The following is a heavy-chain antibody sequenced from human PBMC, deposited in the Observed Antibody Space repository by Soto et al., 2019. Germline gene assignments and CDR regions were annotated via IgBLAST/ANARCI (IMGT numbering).Heavy chain of an antibody. V-gene: IGHV3-7*01. CDR3: ARVRDYYYGMDV. CDR1: GFTFRVYW. J-gene: IGHJ6*02. CDR2: IKQDGSEK. Sequence: EVQLVESGGGLVQPGGSLRLSCAGSGFTFRVYWMSWVRQAPGKGLEWVASIKQDGSEKFYVDSVKGRFTMSRDNAKSSLYLQMNSLRAEDTAVYYCARVRDYYYGMDVWGQGTTVTVSS.